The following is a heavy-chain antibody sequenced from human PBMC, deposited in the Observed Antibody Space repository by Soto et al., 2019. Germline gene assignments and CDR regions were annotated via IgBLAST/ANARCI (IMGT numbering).Heavy chain of an antibody. CDR1: GFTFRNYD. CDR3: ARGRDSGLYYFDY. Sequence: PGGSLRLSCAASGFTFRNYDMHWVRQATGKGLEWVSTISTAGNTYSPGSVKGRFTISRENAKNSLYLQMNSLRVDDTAVYYCARGRDSGLYYFDYWGRGTLVTVSS. V-gene: IGHV3-13*01. D-gene: IGHD2-21*01. CDR2: ISTAGNT. J-gene: IGHJ4*02.